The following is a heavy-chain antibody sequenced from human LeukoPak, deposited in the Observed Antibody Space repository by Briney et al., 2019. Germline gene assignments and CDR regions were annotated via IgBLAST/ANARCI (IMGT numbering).Heavy chain of an antibody. V-gene: IGHV3-15*04. CDR2: IESKTDGGTT. J-gene: IGHJ4*02. CDR3: TTVFSGGISDY. CDR1: GFTFSNAW. D-gene: IGHD1-14*01. Sequence: KPGGSLRLSCAASGFTFSNAWMSWVRQAPGKGLEWVGRIESKTDGGTTDYAAPVKGRFTISRDDSKNTLYLQMNSLKTEDTAVYYCTTVFSGGISDYWGQGTLVTVSS.